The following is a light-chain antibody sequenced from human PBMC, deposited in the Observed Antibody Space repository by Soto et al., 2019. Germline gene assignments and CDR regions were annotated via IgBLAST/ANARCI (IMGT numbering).Light chain of an antibody. CDR3: QHFNKWPHMPA. CDR2: DAS. J-gene: IGKJ4*01. Sequence: IGLTQSPATLSVSPGERATLSCRASQAVGSNLAWYQQRPGPAPRLLIYDASTRATGIPHRFSGGGSGTEFTLTISSLQSDDFAVYYCQHFNKWPHMPAFGGGTKLAIK. CDR1: QAVGSN. V-gene: IGKV3-15*01.